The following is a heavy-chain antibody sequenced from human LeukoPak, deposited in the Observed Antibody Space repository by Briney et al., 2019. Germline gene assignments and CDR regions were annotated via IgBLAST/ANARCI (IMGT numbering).Heavy chain of an antibody. CDR2: ISNNGGST. J-gene: IGHJ6*03. Sequence: GSLRLSCAAYGFTFSSFAMHWVRQAPGKGLEYISAISNNGGSTYYANSVKGRFTISRDNSKNTVYLQMGSLRAEDTAVYYCARRGVVVPAASDMDVWGKGTTVTVSS. CDR1: GFTFSSFA. V-gene: IGHV3-64*01. D-gene: IGHD2-2*01. CDR3: ARRGVVVPAASDMDV.